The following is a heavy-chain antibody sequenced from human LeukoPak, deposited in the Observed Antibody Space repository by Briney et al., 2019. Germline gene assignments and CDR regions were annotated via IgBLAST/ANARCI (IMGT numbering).Heavy chain of an antibody. CDR3: AKEQTYGGPDY. Sequence: GRSLRLSCAASGFTFDDYAMHWVRQAPGKGLEWVSGISWNSGSIGYADSVKGRFTISRDNAKNSLYLQMNSLRAEDMALYYCAKEQTYGGPDYWGQGTLATVSS. V-gene: IGHV3-9*03. CDR1: GFTFDDYA. CDR2: ISWNSGSI. D-gene: IGHD4-23*01. J-gene: IGHJ4*02.